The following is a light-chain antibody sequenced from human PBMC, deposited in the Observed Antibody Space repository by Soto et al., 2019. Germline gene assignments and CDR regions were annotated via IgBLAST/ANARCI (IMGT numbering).Light chain of an antibody. J-gene: IGLJ2*01. CDR1: TTDFGTKKF. Sequence: HSALTQPASVSGSPGQSITISCIETTTDFGTKKFFSWYQQHPGKAPKLIIYEGTKRPSGISNRFSGSKSGNSASLTVSGLQAEDEADYFCCLYTSSFSFFGGGTKLTVL. V-gene: IGLV2-23*01. CDR3: CLYTSSFSF. CDR2: EGT.